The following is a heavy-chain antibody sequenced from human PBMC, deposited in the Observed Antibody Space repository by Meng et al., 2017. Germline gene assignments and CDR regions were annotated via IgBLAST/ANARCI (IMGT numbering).Heavy chain of an antibody. J-gene: IGHJ3*02. Sequence: ASVKVSCKASGYTFTSYGISWVRQAPGQGLEWMGWISAYNGNTNYAQKLQGRVTMTTDTSTSTAYMELRSLRSDDTAVYYCASGENQRPPYDAFDIWGQGTMVTVSS. D-gene: IGHD6-25*01. CDR1: GYTFTSYG. CDR3: ASGENQRPPYDAFDI. V-gene: IGHV1-18*01. CDR2: ISAYNGNT.